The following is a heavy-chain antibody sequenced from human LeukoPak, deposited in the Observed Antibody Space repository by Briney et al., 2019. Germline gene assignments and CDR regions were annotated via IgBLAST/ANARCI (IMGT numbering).Heavy chain of an antibody. CDR2: ISNSDDST. D-gene: IGHD1-1*01. CDR1: GFTFSSYE. V-gene: IGHV3-23*01. J-gene: IGHJ4*02. Sequence: GGSLRLSCAASGFTFSSYEMNWVRQAPGKGLEWASTISNSDDSTYYADSVKGRFTISRDNPKNTLYLQMNSLTAEDTAIYYCAKATGNLGNWGQGTLVTVSS. CDR3: AKATGNLGN.